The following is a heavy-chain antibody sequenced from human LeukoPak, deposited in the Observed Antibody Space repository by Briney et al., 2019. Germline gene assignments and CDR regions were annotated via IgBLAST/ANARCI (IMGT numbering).Heavy chain of an antibody. CDR3: ARSELRFLEWLPTDGMDV. V-gene: IGHV3-21*01. J-gene: IGHJ6*02. D-gene: IGHD3-3*01. CDR1: GFTFSSYS. Sequence: GGSLRLSCAASGFTFSSYSMNWVRQAPGKGLEWVSSISSSSSYIYYADSVKGRFTISRDNAKNSLYLQMNSLRAEDTAVYYCARSELRFLEWLPTDGMDVWGQGTTVTVSS. CDR2: ISSSSSYI.